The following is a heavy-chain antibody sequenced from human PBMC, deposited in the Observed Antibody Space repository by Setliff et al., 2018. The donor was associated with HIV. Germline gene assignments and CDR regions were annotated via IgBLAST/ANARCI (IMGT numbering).Heavy chain of an antibody. V-gene: IGHV4-34*01. J-gene: IGHJ6*03. Sequence: SETLSLTCAVYGGPFDVYTWNWVRQAPGKRLEWLADINHRGNTNLNPSLKGRLTIAVDTSRDQFSLSLKSVTVADSAAYFCARGQRASPGPGTHYLDVWSKGTSVTVSS. D-gene: IGHD6-25*01. CDR2: INHRGNT. CDR3: ARGQRASPGPGTHYLDV. CDR1: GGPFDVYT.